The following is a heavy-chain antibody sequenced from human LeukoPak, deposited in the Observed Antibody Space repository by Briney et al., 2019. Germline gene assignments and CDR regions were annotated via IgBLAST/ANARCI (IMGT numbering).Heavy chain of an antibody. Sequence: GGSLRLSCAASGFTFSSYAMSWVRQAPGKGLEWVAVISYDGSNKYYADSVKGRFTISRDNSKNTLYLQMNSLRAEDTAVYYCAKVSGSYYIVWGQGTLSPSPQ. CDR2: ISYDGSNK. CDR3: AKVSGSYYIV. D-gene: IGHD3-10*01. CDR1: GFTFSSYA. J-gene: IGHJ4*02. V-gene: IGHV3-30*18.